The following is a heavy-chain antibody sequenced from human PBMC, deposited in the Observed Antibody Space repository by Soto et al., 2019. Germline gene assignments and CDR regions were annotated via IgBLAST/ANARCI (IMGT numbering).Heavy chain of an antibody. Sequence: EVQQVESGGGLVKPGRSLRLSCTASGFTFGDYAMSWLRQAPGKGLEWVGFIRTNTYGGTTEYAASVKGRFTISRDDSKSIAYLQMNSLKTEDTAVYYCSKAVAGSDHWGQGTLVTVSS. D-gene: IGHD6-19*01. CDR1: GFTFGDYA. V-gene: IGHV3-49*05. CDR3: SKAVAGSDH. J-gene: IGHJ4*02. CDR2: IRTNTYGGTT.